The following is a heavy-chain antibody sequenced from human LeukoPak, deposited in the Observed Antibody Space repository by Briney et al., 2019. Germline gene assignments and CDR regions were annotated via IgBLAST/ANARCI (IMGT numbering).Heavy chain of an antibody. V-gene: IGHV3-53*01. Sequence: GGSLRLSCAASGFAVNSNYMNWVRQAPGKGLEWVSVIYSGGNTYYADSVKGRFTISRDNSKNTLYLQMNSLRAEDTAVYYCARDPYYYGSGSYYNLGSFDIWGQGTMVTVSS. CDR2: IYSGGNT. J-gene: IGHJ3*02. D-gene: IGHD3-10*01. CDR3: ARDPYYYGSGSYYNLGSFDI. CDR1: GFAVNSNY.